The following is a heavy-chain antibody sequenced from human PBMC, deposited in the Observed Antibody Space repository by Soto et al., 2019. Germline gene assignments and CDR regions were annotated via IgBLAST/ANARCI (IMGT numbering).Heavy chain of an antibody. J-gene: IGHJ3*02. D-gene: IGHD3-9*01. Sequence: ASVKVCCKASGYTFTRYDINWVRQATGRGLEWMGWMNPNSGNTGYAQKFQGRVTMTRNTSISTAYMELSSLRSEDTAVYYCARPTLRYFDWLPPHAFDIWGQGTMVTVSS. V-gene: IGHV1-8*01. CDR1: GYTFTRYD. CDR2: MNPNSGNT. CDR3: ARPTLRYFDWLPPHAFDI.